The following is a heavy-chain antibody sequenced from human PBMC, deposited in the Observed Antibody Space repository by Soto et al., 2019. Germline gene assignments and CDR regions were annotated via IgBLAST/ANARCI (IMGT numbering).Heavy chain of an antibody. V-gene: IGHV3-33*06. Sequence: GGSLRLSCIASGFTFSSYVMHWVRQAPGKGLEWVAVIWYDGSNKYYSDSVKGRFTLSRDNSKNTLYLQMNSLRAEDTAVYYCANPLSNTYYYDSSGYYSEYFQHWGQGTLVTSPQ. CDR2: IWYDGSNK. CDR1: GFTFSSYV. J-gene: IGHJ1*01. D-gene: IGHD3-22*01. CDR3: ANPLSNTYYYDSSGYYSEYFQH.